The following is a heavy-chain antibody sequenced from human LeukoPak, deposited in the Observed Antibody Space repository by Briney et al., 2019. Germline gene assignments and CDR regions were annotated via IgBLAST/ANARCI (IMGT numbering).Heavy chain of an antibody. V-gene: IGHV3-48*04. J-gene: IGHJ4*02. Sequence: PGGSLRLSCAASGFTFSSYSMNWVRQAPGKGLEWVSYISSSSSTIYYADSVKGRFTISRDNAKNSLYLQMNSLRAEDTAVYYCARSLRYFDWSEDHFDYWGQGTLVTVSS. CDR2: ISSSSSTI. CDR3: ARSLRYFDWSEDHFDY. D-gene: IGHD3-9*01. CDR1: GFTFSSYS.